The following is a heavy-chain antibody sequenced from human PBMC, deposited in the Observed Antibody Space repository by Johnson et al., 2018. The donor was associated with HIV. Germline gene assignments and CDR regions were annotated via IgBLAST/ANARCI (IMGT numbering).Heavy chain of an antibody. J-gene: IGHJ3*02. CDR3: ARGGVVHDAFDM. CDR2: ISYDGSDK. D-gene: IGHD2-2*01. V-gene: IGHV3-30*04. CDR1: GFTFSSYA. Sequence: QVQLVESGGGVVQPGRSLRLSCAASGFTFSSYAMHWVRQAPGKGLEWVAVISYDGSDKYYADSVKGRVTLSRDNSKNTLYLQLSSLRTEDTAVFYCARGGVVHDAFDMWGQGTMVTVSS.